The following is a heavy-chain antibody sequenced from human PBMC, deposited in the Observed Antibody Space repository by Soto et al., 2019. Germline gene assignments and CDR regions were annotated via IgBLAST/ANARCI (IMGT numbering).Heavy chain of an antibody. V-gene: IGHV1-8*01. CDR1: GYTFANYD. CDR3: ARGGTAGYDFWSKPRGDWLTS. CDR2: MSPATGMTKT. Sequence: QVQLLQSGAEGRRPGASVRVSCKASGYTFANYDVSWVRQAAGQGLEWMGWMSPATGMTKTTYLPHFRDRVTMAWDTSLATAYLDVYSLTSDDTAGYYRARGGTAGYDFWSKPRGDWLTSWGQGTLVVVSS. J-gene: IGHJ5*01. D-gene: IGHD3-3*01.